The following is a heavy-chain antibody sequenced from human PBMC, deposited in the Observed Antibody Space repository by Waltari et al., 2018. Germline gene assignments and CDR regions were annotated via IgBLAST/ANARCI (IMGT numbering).Heavy chain of an antibody. CDR2: INHSGST. CDR3: ATSLVRGVKWLGY. D-gene: IGHD3-10*01. V-gene: IGHV4-34*01. CDR1: GGSFSGYY. J-gene: IGHJ4*02. Sequence: QVQLQQWGAGLLKPSEPLSLTCAVYGGSFSGYYWRWIRQPPGKGLEWIGEINHSGSTNYNPSLKSRVTISVDKSKIHFSLKLSSVTAADTAVYYCATSLVRGVKWLGYWGQGTLVTVSS.